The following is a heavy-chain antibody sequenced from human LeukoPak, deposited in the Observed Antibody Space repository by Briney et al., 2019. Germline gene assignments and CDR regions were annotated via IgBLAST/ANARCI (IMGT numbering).Heavy chain of an antibody. CDR2: MNPNSGNT. CDR1: GYTFTSYD. J-gene: IGHJ6*03. CDR3: ARGPTIFGVVGYYYYYYMDV. V-gene: IGHV1-8*01. D-gene: IGHD3-3*01. Sequence: GASVKVSCKASGYTFTSYDINWVRQATGQGLEWMGWMNPNSGNTGYAQKFQGRVTMTRNTSISTAYMELSSLRSEDTAVYYCARGPTIFGVVGYYYYYYMDVWGKGTTVTVSS.